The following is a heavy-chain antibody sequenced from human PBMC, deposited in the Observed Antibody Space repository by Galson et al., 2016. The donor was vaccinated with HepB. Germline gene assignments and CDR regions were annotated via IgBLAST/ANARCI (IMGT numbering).Heavy chain of an antibody. D-gene: IGHD2-21*02. CDR2: IVPGGDTT. Sequence: SLRLSCAASGFTFSGSSMSWVRQAPGKGLEWVSAIVPGGDTTYYTDSVRARFIVSRDNSKNTLYLQMNSLRADDTAVYDCAKGGDYDAWGQGTLVIVSS. J-gene: IGHJ5*02. CDR3: AKGGDYDA. V-gene: IGHV3-23*01. CDR1: GFTFSGSS.